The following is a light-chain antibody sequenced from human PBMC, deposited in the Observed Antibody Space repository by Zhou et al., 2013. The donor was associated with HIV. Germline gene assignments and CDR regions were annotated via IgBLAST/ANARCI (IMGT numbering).Light chain of an antibody. CDR3: LQDYKVIT. Sequence: AIRLTQSPSSLSASTGDRVTITCRASQGIGTYLAWYQQKPGKAPKFLIYGASTLQTGVPSRFSGSGSGTDFTLTISCLQPEDFATYYCLQDYKVITFGGGTKVEIK. CDR1: QGIGTY. V-gene: IGKV1-8*01. J-gene: IGKJ4*01. CDR2: GAS.